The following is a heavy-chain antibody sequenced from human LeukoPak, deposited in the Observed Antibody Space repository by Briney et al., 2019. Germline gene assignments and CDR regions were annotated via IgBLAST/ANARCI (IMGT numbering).Heavy chain of an antibody. CDR2: ISGSGGST. Sequence: GGSLRLSCAASGFTFISYAMSWVRQAPVKGLEWVSIISGSGGSTYYADSVKGRFTISRDNAKNSLYLQMNSLRAEDTAVYYCARGLVVAGGSWGQGTLVTVSS. CDR1: GFTFISYA. D-gene: IGHD2-15*01. J-gene: IGHJ5*02. V-gene: IGHV3-23*01. CDR3: ARGLVVAGGS.